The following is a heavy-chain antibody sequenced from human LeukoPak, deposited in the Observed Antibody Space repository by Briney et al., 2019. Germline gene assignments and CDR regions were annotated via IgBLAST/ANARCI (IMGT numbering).Heavy chain of an antibody. CDR3: ARGTYDFWDRYYYYMDV. CDR2: IIPIFGTA. CDR1: GGTFSSYA. J-gene: IGHJ6*03. D-gene: IGHD3-3*01. Sequence: ASVKVSCKASGGTFSSYAISWVRQAPGQGLEWMGGIIPIFGTANYAQKFQGRVTITADESTGTAYMELSSLRSEDTAVYYCARGTYDFWDRYYYYMDVWGKGTTVTVSS. V-gene: IGHV1-69*13.